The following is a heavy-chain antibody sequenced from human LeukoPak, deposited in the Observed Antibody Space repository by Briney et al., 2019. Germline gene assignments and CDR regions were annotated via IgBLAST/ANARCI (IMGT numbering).Heavy chain of an antibody. CDR2: MSPNSGNT. D-gene: IGHD1-14*01. CDR3: ARERPGSTDYFDY. V-gene: IGHV1-8*02. J-gene: IGHJ4*02. CDR1: GGTFSSYA. Sequence: ASVKVSCKASGGTFSSYAISWVRQAPGQGLEWMGWMSPNSGNTGYVQKFQGRVTMTRNTSISTAYMELSSLRSEDTAVYYCARERPGSTDYFDYWGQGTLVTVSS.